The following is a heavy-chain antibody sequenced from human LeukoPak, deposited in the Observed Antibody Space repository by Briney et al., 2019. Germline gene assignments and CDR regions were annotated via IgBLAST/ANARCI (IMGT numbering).Heavy chain of an antibody. CDR3: AKGGDCGGGKCYGYYGMDV. CDR2: IRYDGSNK. D-gene: IGHD2-15*01. Sequence: GGSLRLSCAASGFTFSSYGMHWVRQAPGKGLEWMAFIRYDGSNKYYADSVKGRFTISRDNSKNTLYLQMNSLRAEDTAVYYCAKGGDCGGGKCYGYYGMDVWGQGTTVTVSS. J-gene: IGHJ6*02. V-gene: IGHV3-30*02. CDR1: GFTFSSYG.